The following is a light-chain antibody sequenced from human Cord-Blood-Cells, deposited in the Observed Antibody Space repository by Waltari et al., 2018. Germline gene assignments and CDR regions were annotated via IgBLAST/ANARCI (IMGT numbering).Light chain of an antibody. Sequence: LTQPHSVSESPGKTVTISCTRSSGSIASNYVQWYQQRPGSSPTTVISEDNQRPSGVPDRFSGSIDSSANSASLVISGRKTEDEADYYCQSYDSSNVVFGGGTKLTVL. CDR2: EDN. CDR3: QSYDSSNVV. J-gene: IGLJ2*01. CDR1: SGSIASNY. V-gene: IGLV6-57*01.